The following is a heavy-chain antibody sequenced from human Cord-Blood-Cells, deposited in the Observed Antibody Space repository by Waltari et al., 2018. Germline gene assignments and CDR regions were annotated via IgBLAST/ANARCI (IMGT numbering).Heavy chain of an antibody. J-gene: IGHJ4*02. V-gene: IGHV4-31*03. D-gene: IGHD7-27*01. CDR2: IYYSGST. CDR1: GGSISSGGYY. Sequence: QVQLQESGPGLVKPSQTLSLTCTVSGGSISSGGYYWSWIRQHPGKGLEWIGYIYYSGSTYYNPSLKSRGTRAVDTSKNQYSLKLSSVTAADTAVYYCARGTPLTGDDYWGQGTLVTVSS. CDR3: ARGTPLTGDDY.